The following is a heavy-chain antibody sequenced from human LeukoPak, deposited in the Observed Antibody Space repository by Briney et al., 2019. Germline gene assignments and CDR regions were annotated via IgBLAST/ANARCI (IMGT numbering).Heavy chain of an antibody. Sequence: GGSLRLSCAASGFTFSTYAMSWVRQAPGKGLEWVSSISGRGNNTYYADSAKGRFTISRDNSKNTLHLQVNSLRAEDTAIYYCARAYCSSWHDYWGQGTLVTVSS. J-gene: IGHJ4*02. CDR3: ARAYCSSWHDY. CDR1: GFTFSTYA. CDR2: ISGRGNNT. D-gene: IGHD6-13*01. V-gene: IGHV3-23*01.